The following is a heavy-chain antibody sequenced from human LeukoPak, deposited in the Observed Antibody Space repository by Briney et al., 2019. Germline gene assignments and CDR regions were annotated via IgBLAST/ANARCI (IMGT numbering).Heavy chain of an antibody. J-gene: IGHJ6*03. CDR2: IYYSGST. CDR1: GGSISSSSYY. D-gene: IGHD2-2*01. Sequence: PSETLSLTCTVSGGSISSSSYYWGWIRQPPGKGLEWIGSIYYSGSTYYNPSLKSRVTISVDTSKNQFSLKLSSVTAADTAVYYCARLPVPRPRWGYQLLSNYYYYMDVWGKGTTVTISS. CDR3: ARLPVPRPRWGYQLLSNYYYYMDV. V-gene: IGHV4-39*07.